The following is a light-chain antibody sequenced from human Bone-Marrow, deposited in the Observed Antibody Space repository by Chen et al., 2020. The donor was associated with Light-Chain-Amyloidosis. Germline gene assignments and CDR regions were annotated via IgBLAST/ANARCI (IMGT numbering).Light chain of an antibody. CDR3: KQYGTVGT. J-gene: IGKJ1*01. CDR1: QSVSSAY. V-gene: IGKV3-20*01. Sequence: EIVLTQSPVTLSLSPGERATLSCRASQSVSSAYLAWYQHKPGQAPRLLIYGTSGRAAGIPDRVSGSGSGTDFTLTISRLEAEDFAVYYCKQYGTVGTFGRGTKVEIK. CDR2: GTS.